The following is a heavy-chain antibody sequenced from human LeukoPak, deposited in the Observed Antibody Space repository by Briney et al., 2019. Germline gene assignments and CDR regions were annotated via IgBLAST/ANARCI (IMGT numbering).Heavy chain of an antibody. CDR1: GGTFSSYT. V-gene: IGHV1-69*04. D-gene: IGHD4-11*01. J-gene: IGHJ5*02. CDR3: AREAVTTVFWFDP. CDR2: IIPILGIA. Sequence: SVKVSCKASGGTFSSYTISWVRQAPGQRLEWMGRIIPILGIANYAQKFQGRVTITADKSTSTAYMELSSLRSEDTAVYYCAREAVTTVFWFDPWGQGTLVTVSS.